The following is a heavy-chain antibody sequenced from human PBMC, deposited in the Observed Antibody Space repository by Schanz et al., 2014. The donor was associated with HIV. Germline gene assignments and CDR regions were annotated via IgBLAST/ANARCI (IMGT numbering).Heavy chain of an antibody. V-gene: IGHV1-2*02. Sequence: QVRLVQSGAEVKQPGALVRVSCQASGYPFTSYFLHWVRQAPGQGPEWMGWISPRNGDTEYAQKFQGRVTMPRDTSINTAYMELSRLRSDDTAVYYCATCRCDGELSLLRYWGQGTLVTVSS. CDR1: GYPFTSYF. CDR3: ATCRCDGELSLLRY. CDR2: ISPRNGDT. J-gene: IGHJ4*02. D-gene: IGHD3-16*02.